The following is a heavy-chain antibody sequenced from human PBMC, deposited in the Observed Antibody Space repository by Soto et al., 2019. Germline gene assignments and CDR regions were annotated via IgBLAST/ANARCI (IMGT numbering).Heavy chain of an antibody. V-gene: IGHV3-30*18. CDR1: GFTFSSYG. CDR3: AKDTFYYSSSGYYVFDD. D-gene: IGHD3-22*01. J-gene: IGHJ4*02. CDR2: ISHDGSNE. Sequence: PGGSLRLSCTASGFTFSSYGIHWVRQAPGRGLEWVAGISHDGSNEHYVDSVKGRFTISRDNSKNTLFLQMDSPRVDDTAAYYCAKDTFYYSSSGYYVFDDWGQGTLVTVS.